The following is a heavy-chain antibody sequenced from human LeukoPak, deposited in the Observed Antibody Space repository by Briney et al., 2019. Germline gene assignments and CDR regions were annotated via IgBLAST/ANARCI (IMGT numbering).Heavy chain of an antibody. CDR3: ARDSGGNFQFFVDY. V-gene: IGHV1-2*02. CDR2: INPNSGGT. Sequence: ASVKDSCKASGYTCTSYGISWVRQAPGQGLEWMGWINPNSGGTNYAQKFQGRVTMTRDTSISTAYMELSRLRSDDTAVYYCARDSGGNFQFFVDYWGQGTLVTVSS. J-gene: IGHJ4*02. CDR1: GYTCTSYG. D-gene: IGHD4-23*01.